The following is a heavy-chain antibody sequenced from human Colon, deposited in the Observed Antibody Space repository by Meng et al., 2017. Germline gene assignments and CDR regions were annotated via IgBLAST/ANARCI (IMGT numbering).Heavy chain of an antibody. J-gene: IGHJ5*02. CDR2: ISIDGNAK. CDR1: VLALSTFV. D-gene: IGHD2-8*01. CDR3: AREEGTSGRAGWFDP. V-gene: IGHV3-30*03. Sequence: GRLLESGGRVVQPGPSPPLSCVASVLALSTFVFHWFRQAPGKGLEWVAGISIDGNAKHYADSVKGRFTISRDDSKNTVFLQIHSLRPDDTAMYYCAREEGTSGRAGWFDPWGQGTLVTVSS.